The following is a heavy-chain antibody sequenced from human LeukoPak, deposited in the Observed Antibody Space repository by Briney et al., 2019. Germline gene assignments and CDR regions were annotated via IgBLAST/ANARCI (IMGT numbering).Heavy chain of an antibody. CDR2: ISGSGGST. V-gene: IGHV3-23*01. Sequence: GGSLRLSCAASGFTFSSYAMSWVRRAPGKGLEWVSAISGSGGSTYYADSVKGRFTISRDNSKNTLYLQMNSLRVEDTAVYYCAKDYVLWFGVEDAFDIWGQGTMVTVSS. D-gene: IGHD3-10*01. CDR1: GFTFSSYA. CDR3: AKDYVLWFGVEDAFDI. J-gene: IGHJ3*02.